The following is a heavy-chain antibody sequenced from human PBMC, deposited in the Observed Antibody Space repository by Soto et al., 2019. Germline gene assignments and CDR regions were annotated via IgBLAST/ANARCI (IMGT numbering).Heavy chain of an antibody. CDR1: GGTFSSYA. CDR3: ARDINDSSGYPGAFDI. V-gene: IGHV1-69*13. Sequence: GASVKVSCKASGGTFSSYAISWVRQAPGQGLEWMGGIIPIFGTANYAQKFQGRVTITADESTSTAYMELSSLRSEDTAVYYCARDINDSSGYPGAFDIWGQGTMVTVSS. CDR2: IIPIFGTA. D-gene: IGHD3-22*01. J-gene: IGHJ3*02.